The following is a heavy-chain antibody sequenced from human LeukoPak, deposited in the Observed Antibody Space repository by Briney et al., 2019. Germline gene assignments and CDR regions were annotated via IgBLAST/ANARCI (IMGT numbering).Heavy chain of an antibody. V-gene: IGHV5-51*01. J-gene: IGHJ6*02. Sequence: GESLKISCQGSGYSFTSYWIGWVRQMPGKGLEWMGIIYPGDSDTRYSPSFQGQVTISADKSISTAYLQWSSLKASDTAMYYCARQSPTTGQVYYGMDVWGQGTTVTVSS. CDR1: GYSFTSYW. CDR2: IYPGDSDT. D-gene: IGHD4-17*01. CDR3: ARQSPTTGQVYYGMDV.